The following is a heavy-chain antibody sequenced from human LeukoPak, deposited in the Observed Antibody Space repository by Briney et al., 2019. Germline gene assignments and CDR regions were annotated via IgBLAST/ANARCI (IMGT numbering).Heavy chain of an antibody. CDR1: GGSISSGGYS. CDR2: IYHSGST. V-gene: IGHV4-30-2*01. J-gene: IGHJ4*02. CDR3: ARGGYCSSTSCYFDY. D-gene: IGHD2-2*01. Sequence: SETLSLTCAVSGGSISSGGYSWSWIRQPPGKGLEWIGYIYHSGSTYYNPSLKSRVTISVDRSKNQFSLKLSSVTAADTAVYHCARGGYCSSTSCYFDYWGQGTLVTVSS.